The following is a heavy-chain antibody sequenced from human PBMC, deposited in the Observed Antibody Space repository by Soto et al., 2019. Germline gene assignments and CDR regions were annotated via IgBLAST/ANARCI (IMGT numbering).Heavy chain of an antibody. Sequence: ASVKVSCKASGYTFTSYDINWVRQATGQGLEWMGWMNPNSGNTGYAQKFQGRVTMTRNTSISTAYMELSSLRSGDKAVYYCAREGGGLYYYYMDVWGKGTTVTVSS. CDR1: GYTFTSYD. CDR2: MNPNSGNT. J-gene: IGHJ6*03. V-gene: IGHV1-8*01. CDR3: AREGGGLYYYYMDV. D-gene: IGHD3-16*01.